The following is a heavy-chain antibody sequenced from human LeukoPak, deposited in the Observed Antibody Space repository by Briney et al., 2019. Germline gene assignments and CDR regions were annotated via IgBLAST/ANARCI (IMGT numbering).Heavy chain of an antibody. CDR1: GFTFTNAW. Sequence: GGSLRLSCVDSGFTFTNAWMSWVRQAPGKGLEWIGRIKSKTDGETTNYAEPVRGRFTISRDDSKSAVYLQMNSLKIEDTAVYYCAKARLPFDYWGQGTLVTVSS. CDR3: AKARLPFDY. J-gene: IGHJ4*02. V-gene: IGHV3-15*01. D-gene: IGHD5-18*01. CDR2: IKSKTDGETT.